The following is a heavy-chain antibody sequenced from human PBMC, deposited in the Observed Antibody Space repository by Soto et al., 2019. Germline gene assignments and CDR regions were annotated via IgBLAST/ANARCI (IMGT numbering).Heavy chain of an antibody. Sequence: EVQLVESGGGLVQPGGFLRLSCAVSRFTFPSSWMSWVRQAPGKGLEWVANIKQDGSEAYYLDSVKGRFTISRDNAWTSLYLQMNSLSADDTAVYYCAGIQNNWFDPWGQGTLVTVAS. CDR1: RFTFPSSW. CDR3: AGIQNNWFDP. CDR2: IKQDGSEA. D-gene: IGHD1-20*01. V-gene: IGHV3-7*01. J-gene: IGHJ5*02.